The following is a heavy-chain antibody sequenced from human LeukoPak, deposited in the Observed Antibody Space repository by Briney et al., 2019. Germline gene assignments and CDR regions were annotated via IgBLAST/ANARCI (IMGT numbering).Heavy chain of an antibody. D-gene: IGHD6-13*01. CDR1: GGSISSYY. CDR2: IYTSGST. V-gene: IGHV4-4*07. CDR3: ATSGRAAALDY. Sequence: PSETLSLTCTVSGGSISSYYWSWIRQPAGKGLEWIGRIYTSGSTNYNPSLKSRVTMSVDTSKNQFSLKLSSVTTADTAVYYCATSGRAAALDYWGQGTLVTVSS. J-gene: IGHJ4*02.